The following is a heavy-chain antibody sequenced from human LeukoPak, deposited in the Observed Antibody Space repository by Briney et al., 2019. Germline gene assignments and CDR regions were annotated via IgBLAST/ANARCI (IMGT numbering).Heavy chain of an antibody. CDR2: ISGSGSTI. D-gene: IGHD2-2*01. CDR1: GFTFSSYE. CDR3: AREVVEPAAMSYYYYYYMDV. J-gene: IGHJ6*03. Sequence: GGSLRLSCAASGFTFSSYEMNWVRQAPGKGLEWVSYISGSGSTIYYADSVKGRFTISRDNAKNSLYLQVNSLRAEDTAVYYCAREVVEPAAMSYYYYYYMDVWGKGTTVTVSS. V-gene: IGHV3-48*03.